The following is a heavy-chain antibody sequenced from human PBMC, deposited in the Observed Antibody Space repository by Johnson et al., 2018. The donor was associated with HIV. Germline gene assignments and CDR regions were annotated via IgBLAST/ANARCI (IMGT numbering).Heavy chain of an antibody. V-gene: IGHV3-7*05. Sequence: VHLVESGGGLVQPGGSLRLSCEASGFTFSNYWMSWVRQAPGQGLEWVASIKYDGSDKYYVDAVKGRLIISRDNVNNSVYLQMNSLRGEDTAVYYCARELNSGNYDPWFERWESGAFDVWGQGTLVTVSS. CDR3: ARELNSGNYDPWFERWESGAFDV. CDR2: IKYDGSDK. CDR1: GFTFSNYW. D-gene: IGHD1-26*01. J-gene: IGHJ3*01.